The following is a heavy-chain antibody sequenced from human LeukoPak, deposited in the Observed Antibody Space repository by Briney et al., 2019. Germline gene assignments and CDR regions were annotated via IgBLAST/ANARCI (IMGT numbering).Heavy chain of an antibody. D-gene: IGHD6-6*01. V-gene: IGHV4-59*02. J-gene: IGHJ5*02. CDR1: GGSVSGYY. Sequence: PSETLSLTCTVSGGSVSGYYWSWTRQPPGKGPEWIGYIYYSGSTNYNPSLKSRVTISVDTSENQFSLKLTSVTAADTAVYYCARDREYSSSGLVWFDPWGHGILVTVSS. CDR2: IYYSGST. CDR3: ARDREYSSSGLVWFDP.